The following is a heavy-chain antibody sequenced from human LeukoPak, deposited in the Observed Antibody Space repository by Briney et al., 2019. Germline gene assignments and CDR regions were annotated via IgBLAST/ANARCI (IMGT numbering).Heavy chain of an antibody. CDR3: ARDEAEYSSAC. CDR1: GFTFSSYS. CDR2: ISSSSSYI. Sequence: GGSLRLSCAASGFTFSSYSMNWVRQAPGKGLEWVSSISSSSSYIYYTDSVKGRFTISRDNAKNSLYLQMNSLRAEDTAVYYCARDEAEYSSACWGQGTLVTVSS. D-gene: IGHD6-6*01. V-gene: IGHV3-21*01. J-gene: IGHJ4*02.